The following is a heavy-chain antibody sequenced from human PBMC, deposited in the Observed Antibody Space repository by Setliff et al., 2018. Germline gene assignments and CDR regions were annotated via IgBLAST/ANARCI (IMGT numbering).Heavy chain of an antibody. V-gene: IGHV1-18*04. Sequence: ASVKVSCKASGYTFTTYGISWVRQAPGQGLEWMGWIGARNVKTNYAQNLQGRLTLTTDISTSTAYMELGSLTTDDTAVYYCARVESMVRGKNILRHFDYWGQGIQVTVSS. D-gene: IGHD3-10*01. CDR2: IGARNVKT. CDR3: ARVESMVRGKNILRHFDY. CDR1: GYTFTTYG. J-gene: IGHJ4*02.